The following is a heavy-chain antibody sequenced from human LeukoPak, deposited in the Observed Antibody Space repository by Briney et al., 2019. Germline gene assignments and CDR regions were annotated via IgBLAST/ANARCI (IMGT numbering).Heavy chain of an antibody. J-gene: IGHJ4*02. D-gene: IGHD2-15*01. CDR3: ARDRIGKYSIDY. Sequence: GGSLRLSCAASGFTFSNFGLNWVRQAPGKGLDWVAFISDNGRRTYYLESVKGLFTISRDDSKNTLYLQMNSLRVEDTAVYYCARDRIGKYSIDYWGQGTLVTVSS. V-gene: IGHV3-33*08. CDR1: GFTFSNFG. CDR2: ISDNGRRT.